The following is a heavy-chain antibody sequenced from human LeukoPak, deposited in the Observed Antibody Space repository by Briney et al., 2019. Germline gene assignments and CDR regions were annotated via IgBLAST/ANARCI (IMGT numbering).Heavy chain of an antibody. CDR2: LNWNGAST. Sequence: GGSLRLSCAASGFTFDDYGLSWVRQVPGKGLEWVSGLNWNGASTGYADSVKGRFTISRDNAKNSLYLQMNSLRAEDTALYYCARGDSDEAFDIWGQGTMVTVSS. CDR1: GFTFDDYG. V-gene: IGHV3-20*04. J-gene: IGHJ3*02. D-gene: IGHD3-22*01. CDR3: ARGDSDEAFDI.